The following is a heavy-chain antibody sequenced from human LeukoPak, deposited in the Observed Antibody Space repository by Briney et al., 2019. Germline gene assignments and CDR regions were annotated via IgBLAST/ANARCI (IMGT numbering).Heavy chain of an antibody. D-gene: IGHD5-18*01. CDR2: IYYSA. J-gene: IGHJ6*03. CDR3: ARGKQQNYFYYMDV. Sequence: SETLSLTCSVSGGSISNYYWSWIRQPPGKGLEWIGYIYYSAGYNPSLKSRVTISVDTSKNQFSLKLHSVTAADTAVYYCARGKQQNYFYYMDVWGKGTTVTVSS. V-gene: IGHV4-59*01. CDR1: GGSISNYY.